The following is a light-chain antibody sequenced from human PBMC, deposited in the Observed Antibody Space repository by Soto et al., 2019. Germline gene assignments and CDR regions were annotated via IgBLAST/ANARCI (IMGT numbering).Light chain of an antibody. J-gene: IGKJ1*01. CDR1: QSVSSSY. V-gene: IGKV3-20*01. CDR2: GAS. Sequence: EIVLTQSPGTLSLSPGERATLSCRASQSVSSSYLAWYQQKPGQAPRLLIYGASSRATGIPHRFSGSGSGTAFTLTISRLEPEDFAVYYYQQYGSSPTFGQGTKVEIK. CDR3: QQYGSSPT.